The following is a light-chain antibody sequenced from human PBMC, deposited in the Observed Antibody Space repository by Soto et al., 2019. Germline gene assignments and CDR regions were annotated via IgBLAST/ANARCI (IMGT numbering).Light chain of an antibody. CDR1: SSNIGYNY. CDR3: ATCDSSLSVVV. Sequence: QSVLTQPPSVSAAPGQKVTISCSGSSSNIGYNYVSWYQQLPGTAPKLLIYDNNHRPSAIPDRFSGSKSGTSATLGITGLQTGDEADYYCATCDSSLSVVVFGGGTKLTVL. CDR2: DNN. J-gene: IGLJ2*01. V-gene: IGLV1-51*01.